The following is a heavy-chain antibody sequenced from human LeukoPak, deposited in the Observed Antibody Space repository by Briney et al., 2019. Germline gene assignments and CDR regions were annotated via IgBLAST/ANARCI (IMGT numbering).Heavy chain of an antibody. Sequence: ASVKVSCKASGYTFTSYGISWVRQAPGQGLEWTGWISAYNGNTNYAQKLQGRVTMTTDTSTSTAYMELRSLRSDDTAAYYCARDRGGIAAAGTGGAGDYWGQGTLVTVSS. CDR1: GYTFTSYG. CDR2: ISAYNGNT. J-gene: IGHJ4*02. V-gene: IGHV1-18*01. CDR3: ARDRGGIAAAGTGGAGDY. D-gene: IGHD6-13*01.